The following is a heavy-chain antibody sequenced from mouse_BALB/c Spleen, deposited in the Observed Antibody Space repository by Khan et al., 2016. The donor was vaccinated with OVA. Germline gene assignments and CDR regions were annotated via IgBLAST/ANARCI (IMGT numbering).Heavy chain of an antibody. CDR3: ARNSYMYDFTY. CDR1: GFSLTTYG. D-gene: IGHD2-14*01. Sequence: QVQLQQSGPDLVRPSQTLSITCTVSGFSLTTYGVHWVRQSPGKGLEWLGVIRSAGKTDYNAAFISRLSITKDNSKSQVFFKMNSLQADDTAMYYCARNSYMYDFTYWGQGTLVTVSA. CDR2: IRSAGKT. J-gene: IGHJ3*01. V-gene: IGHV2-2*01.